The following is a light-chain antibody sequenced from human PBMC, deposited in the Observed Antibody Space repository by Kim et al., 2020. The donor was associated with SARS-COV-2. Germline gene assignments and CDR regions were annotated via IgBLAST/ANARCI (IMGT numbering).Light chain of an antibody. CDR2: GNN. CDR3: NSRDNSGDLWV. CDR1: SLRSYY. Sequence: ALGQTVRITCQGDSLRSYYASWYRQKPGQAPILVIYGNNKRPSGIPDRFSGSSSGNTASLTITGAQAEDEGDFYCNSRDNSGDLWVFGGGTQLTVL. J-gene: IGLJ3*02. V-gene: IGLV3-19*01.